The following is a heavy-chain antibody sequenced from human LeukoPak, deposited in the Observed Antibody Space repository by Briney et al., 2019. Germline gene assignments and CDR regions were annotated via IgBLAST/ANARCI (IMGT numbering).Heavy chain of an antibody. Sequence: PSETLSLTCAVSGGSVSSWNWWSWIRQPPGKGLEWIGQIFHSGSANYNPSLKSRVAIALDKSKNQFSLNLSSVTAADTALYFCARRRSQSKVGASPKDAFEIWGQGTLVTLST. D-gene: IGHD1-26*01. V-gene: IGHV4-4*02. CDR2: IFHSGSA. CDR1: GGSVSSWNW. J-gene: IGHJ3*02. CDR3: ARRRSQSKVGASPKDAFEI.